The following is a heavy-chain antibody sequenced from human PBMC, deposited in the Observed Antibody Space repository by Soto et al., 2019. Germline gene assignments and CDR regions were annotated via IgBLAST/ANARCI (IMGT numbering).Heavy chain of an antibody. Sequence: VGSLRLSCAASEFTFSSYEMNWVRQAPGKGLEWVSYISSSGSTIYYADSVKGRFTISRDNAKNSLYLQMNSLRAEDTAVYYCARTGYYPDYWGQGTLVTVSS. V-gene: IGHV3-48*03. D-gene: IGHD3-22*01. J-gene: IGHJ4*02. CDR2: ISSSGSTI. CDR3: ARTGYYPDY. CDR1: EFTFSSYE.